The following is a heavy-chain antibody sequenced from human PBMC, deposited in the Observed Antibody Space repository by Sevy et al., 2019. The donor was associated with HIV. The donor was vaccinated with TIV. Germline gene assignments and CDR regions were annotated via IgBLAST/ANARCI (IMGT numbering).Heavy chain of an antibody. Sequence: SETLSLTCTVSGGSISSYYWSWIRQPAGKGLEWIGRIYISGSTNYKFSLRSRVAMSVDTSKNQFSLNLSSATAADTAVYYCARGLCGTNTQGCFDYWGQGKLVTVS. J-gene: IGHJ4*02. D-gene: IGHD2-8*01. CDR2: IYISGST. CDR1: GGSISSYY. V-gene: IGHV4-4*07. CDR3: ARGLCGTNTQGCFDY.